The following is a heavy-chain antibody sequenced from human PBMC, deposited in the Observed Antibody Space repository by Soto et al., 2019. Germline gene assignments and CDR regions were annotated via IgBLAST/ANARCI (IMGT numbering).Heavy chain of an antibody. Sequence: EVQLLESGGGLVQPGGSLRLSCAASGFTFSSYAMSWVRQAPGKGLEWVSAISGSGGSTYYADSVKGRFTISRDNSKNTLYLQMNSLRAEDTAVYYCAKGVYCSSTSCYNSFDYRGQGTLVTASS. CDR1: GFTFSSYA. J-gene: IGHJ4*02. CDR2: ISGSGGST. V-gene: IGHV3-23*01. CDR3: AKGVYCSSTSCYNSFDY. D-gene: IGHD2-2*02.